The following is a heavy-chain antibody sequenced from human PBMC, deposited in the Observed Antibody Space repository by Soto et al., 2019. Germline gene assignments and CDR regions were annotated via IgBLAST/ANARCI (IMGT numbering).Heavy chain of an antibody. V-gene: IGHV4-59*01. J-gene: IGHJ4*02. CDR2: IYYSGST. D-gene: IGHD6-13*01. CDR3: ARAGTVPPPVFEY. Sequence: SETLSLTCTVSGGSISSYYWSWIRQPPGKGLEWIGYIYYSGSTNYNPSLKSRVTISVDTSKNQFSLKLSSVTAADTAVYYCARAGTVPPPVFEYWGQGTLVTVSS. CDR1: GGSISSYY.